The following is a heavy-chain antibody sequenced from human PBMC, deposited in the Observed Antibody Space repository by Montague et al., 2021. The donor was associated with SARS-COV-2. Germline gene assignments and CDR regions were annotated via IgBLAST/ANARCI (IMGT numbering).Heavy chain of an antibody. J-gene: IGHJ4*02. D-gene: IGHD6-19*01. CDR2: TYYRSKWYS. V-gene: IGHV6-1*01. CDR3: VRYSGWFYFDF. CDR1: GDSVSSNSVA. Sequence: CAISGDSVSSNSVAWSWLRQSPSRGLEWLGRTYYRSKWYSDYAPSLRGRLTVNPDASKNEFSLELNYMTPEDTAVYYCVRYSGWFYFDFWGQGTLVTVSS.